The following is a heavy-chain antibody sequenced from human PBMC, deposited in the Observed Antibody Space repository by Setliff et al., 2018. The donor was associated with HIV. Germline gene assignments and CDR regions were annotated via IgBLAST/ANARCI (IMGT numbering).Heavy chain of an antibody. D-gene: IGHD6-13*01. Sequence: GGSLRLSCEASGFTFRSYEMNWVRQAPGEGLEWLSYIGISWNSGSIGYGDSVKGRFAISRDNAKATVYLQMNSLRAEDTAVYYCAKDSHYSRYSSSWGIFGYWGQGILVTVSS. CDR3: AKDSHYSRYSSSWGIFGY. CDR1: GFTFRSYE. CDR2: IGISWNSGSI. V-gene: IGHV3-48*03. J-gene: IGHJ4*02.